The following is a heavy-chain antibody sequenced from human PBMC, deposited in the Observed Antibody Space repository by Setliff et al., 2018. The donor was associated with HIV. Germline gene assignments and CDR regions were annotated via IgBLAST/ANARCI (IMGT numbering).Heavy chain of an antibody. CDR3: ARDVLDLVISVYGF. CDR2: VSSRGDT. V-gene: IGHV4-4*07. D-gene: IGHD3-22*01. Sequence: PSETLSLTCTVSDSGTYYWSWIRQPAGKGLEWIGRVSSRGDTNYNPSLKSRVTMPVDTSKTQFSLKLNSVTAADTAVYYCARDVLDLVISVYGFWGQGSPVTVSS. CDR1: DSGTYY. J-gene: IGHJ4*02.